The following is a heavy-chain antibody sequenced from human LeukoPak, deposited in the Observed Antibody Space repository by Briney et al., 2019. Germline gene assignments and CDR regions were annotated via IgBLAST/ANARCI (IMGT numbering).Heavy chain of an antibody. CDR3: AKVRFGYYSTYYFDY. J-gene: IGHJ4*02. CDR1: GFTFSSYA. V-gene: IGHV3-23*01. D-gene: IGHD3-22*01. CDR2: ISGSGGST. Sequence: GGSLRLSCAASGFTFSSYAMSWARQAPGKGLEWVSAISGSGGSTYYADSVKGRFTISRDNSKNTLYLQMNSLRAEDTAVYYCAKVRFGYYSTYYFDYWGQGTLVTVSS.